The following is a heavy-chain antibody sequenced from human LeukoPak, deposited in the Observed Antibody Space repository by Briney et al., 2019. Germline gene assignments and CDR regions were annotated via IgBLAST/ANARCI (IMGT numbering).Heavy chain of an antibody. J-gene: IGHJ4*02. Sequence: PGGSLRLSCATSGFTLSSYSMNWVRQAPGKGLEWVSYISSGSTTIYYADSVKSRFTISRDNAKNSLYLQMNSLRAEDTAVYYCARDVEQWLVRVYYFDYWGQGTLVTVSS. D-gene: IGHD6-19*01. CDR3: ARDVEQWLVRVYYFDY. CDR1: GFTLSSYS. CDR2: ISSGSTTI. V-gene: IGHV3-48*01.